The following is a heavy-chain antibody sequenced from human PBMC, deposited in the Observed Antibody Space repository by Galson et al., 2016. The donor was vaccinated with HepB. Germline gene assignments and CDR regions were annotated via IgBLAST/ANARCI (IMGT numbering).Heavy chain of an antibody. CDR1: GGIFSIYA. CDR3: TRLLAAAGTVEYYFDY. CDR2: IIPITHTP. Sequence: SVKVSCKASGGIFSIYAFSWVRQAPGQGLEWMGGIIPITHTPKYAQKFQGRLTITADKSTKTAYMELSRLGSEDTAVYFCTRLLAAAGTVEYYFDYWGQGTLVTVSS. J-gene: IGHJ4*02. V-gene: IGHV1-69*06. D-gene: IGHD6-13*01.